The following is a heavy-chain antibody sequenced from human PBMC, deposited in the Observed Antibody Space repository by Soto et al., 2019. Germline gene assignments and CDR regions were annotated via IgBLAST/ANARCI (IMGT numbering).Heavy chain of an antibody. CDR1: GFTLSSYW. Sequence: GGSLRLSCAASGFTLSSYWMSWVRQAPGKGLEWVANIKQDGSEKYYVDSVKGRSTISRDNAKNSLYLRMNSLRAEDTAVYYCARDSDETYYDFWSGSNDAFDIWGQGTMVTVSS. CDR3: ARDSDETYYDFWSGSNDAFDI. D-gene: IGHD3-3*01. J-gene: IGHJ3*02. V-gene: IGHV3-7*03. CDR2: IKQDGSEK.